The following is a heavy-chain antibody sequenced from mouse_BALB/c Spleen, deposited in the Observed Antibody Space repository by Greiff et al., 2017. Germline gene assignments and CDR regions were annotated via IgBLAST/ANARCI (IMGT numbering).Heavy chain of an antibody. D-gene: IGHD3-1*01. Sequence: EVQRVESGGGLVKPGGSLKLSCAASGFTFSSYAMSWVRQTPEKRLEWVASISSGGSTYYPDSVKGRFTISRDNARNILYLQMSSLRSEDTAMYYCARGDGPFDYWGQGTTLTVSS. CDR2: ISSGGST. J-gene: IGHJ2*01. CDR3: ARGDGPFDY. CDR1: GFTFSSYA. V-gene: IGHV5-6-5*01.